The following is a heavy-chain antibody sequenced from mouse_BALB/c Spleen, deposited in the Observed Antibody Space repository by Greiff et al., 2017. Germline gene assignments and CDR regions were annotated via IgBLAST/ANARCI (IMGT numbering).Heavy chain of an antibody. CDR3: ARVYGNFSMDY. D-gene: IGHD2-1*01. CDR2: ISYDGSN. Sequence: EVKLMESGPGLVKPSQSLSLTCSVTGYSITSGYYWNWIRQFPGNKLEWMGYISYDGSNNYNPSLKNRISITRDTSKNQFFLKLNSVTTEDTATYYCARVYGNFSMDYWGQGTSVTVSS. V-gene: IGHV3-6*02. J-gene: IGHJ4*01. CDR1: GYSITSGYY.